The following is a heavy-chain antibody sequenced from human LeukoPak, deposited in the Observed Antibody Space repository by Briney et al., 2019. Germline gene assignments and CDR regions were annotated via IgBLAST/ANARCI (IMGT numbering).Heavy chain of an antibody. CDR3: VKNLRVSSHYGIDY. J-gene: IGHJ4*02. CDR1: GFTFSSFA. CDR2: ITGSGYDT. Sequence: GGSLRLSCAASGFTFSSFAMSWVRQAPGKGLEWLSVITGSGYDTNSADSVKGRFTISRDNSKNTLYLQMNRLRAEDTAVYYCVKNLRVSSHYGIDYWGQGTLVTVSS. D-gene: IGHD4-17*01. V-gene: IGHV3-23*01.